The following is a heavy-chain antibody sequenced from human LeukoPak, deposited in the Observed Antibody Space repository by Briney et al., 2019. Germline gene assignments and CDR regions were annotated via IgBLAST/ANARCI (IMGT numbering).Heavy chain of an antibody. D-gene: IGHD6-13*01. Sequence: ASVKVSCKVSGYTLTELSMHWVRQAPGKGLEWMGGFDPEDGETIYAQKFQGRVTMTEDTSTDTAYMELSSLRSEDTAVYYCATDSRGDSSSWYKFNSAEYFQHWGQGTLVTVSS. V-gene: IGHV1-24*01. CDR1: GYTLTELS. CDR3: ATDSRGDSSSWYKFNSAEYFQH. CDR2: FDPEDGET. J-gene: IGHJ1*01.